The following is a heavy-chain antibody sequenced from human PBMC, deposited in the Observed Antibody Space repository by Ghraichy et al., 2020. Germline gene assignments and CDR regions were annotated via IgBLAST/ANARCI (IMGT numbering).Heavy chain of an antibody. CDR3: ARALTPKIVTQPSSLKW. Sequence: GGSLRLSCSASGFVFNTYTMHWVRQIPGKGLEWLSSVSHDGETTYYAPAVEGRFTASRDNSQNTIFLQMDGLRVEDTAVYFCARALTPKIVTQPSSLKWWGQGTLVTVSS. CDR1: GFVFNTYT. J-gene: IGHJ4*02. D-gene: IGHD2-21*01. V-gene: IGHV3-30*14. CDR2: VSHDGETT.